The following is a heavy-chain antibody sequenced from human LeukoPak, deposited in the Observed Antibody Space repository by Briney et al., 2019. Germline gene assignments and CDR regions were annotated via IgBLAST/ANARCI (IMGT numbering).Heavy chain of an antibody. J-gene: IGHJ3*02. CDR2: ISSSGSTI. CDR3: ARVCSNGRLI. D-gene: IGHD6-19*01. V-gene: IGHV3-48*03. CDR1: GFTFSSYE. Sequence: PGGSLRLSCAASGFTFSSYEMNWVRQAPGKGLEWVSYISSSGSTIYYADSVKGRFTISRGNAKNSLYLQMNSLRAEDTAVYYCARVCSNGRLIWGQGTMVTVSS.